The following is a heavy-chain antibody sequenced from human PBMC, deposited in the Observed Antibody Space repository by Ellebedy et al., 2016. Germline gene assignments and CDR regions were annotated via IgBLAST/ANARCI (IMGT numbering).Heavy chain of an antibody. J-gene: IGHJ4*02. D-gene: IGHD6-19*01. CDR3: AKDQGVSRSGWGDFDY. CDR2: IGGTAAGT. CDR1: GFTFITYA. V-gene: IGHV3-23*01. Sequence: GGSLRLSXAASGFTFITYAMSWVRQAPGKGLEWVSVIGGTAAGTYFADSVKGRFTISRDDSKNMVYLQMSSLRAEDTAVYYCAKDQGVSRSGWGDFDYWGQGTLVTVSS.